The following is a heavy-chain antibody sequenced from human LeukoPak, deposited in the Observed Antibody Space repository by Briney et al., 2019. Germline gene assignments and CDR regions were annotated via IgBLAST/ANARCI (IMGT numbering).Heavy chain of an antibody. V-gene: IGHV3-66*02. CDR3: AKVFDPYGSGSLGY. CDR1: GFTVSSNY. J-gene: IGHJ4*02. CDR2: IYSGGST. Sequence: GGSLRLSCAASGFTVSSNYMSWVRQAPGKWLEWVSVIYSGGSTYYADSVKGRFTISRDNSKNTVYLQVNSLRLEDTAVYYCAKVFDPYGSGSLGYWGQGTLVTVSS. D-gene: IGHD3-10*01.